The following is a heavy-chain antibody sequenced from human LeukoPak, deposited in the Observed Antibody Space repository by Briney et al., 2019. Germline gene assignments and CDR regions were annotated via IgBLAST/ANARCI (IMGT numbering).Heavy chain of an antibody. CDR1: GGSFSVYY. V-gene: IGHV4-34*01. CDR2: INHSGST. CDR3: ARGLDSSGYHSFYWYFDL. J-gene: IGHJ2*01. D-gene: IGHD3-22*01. Sequence: SETLSLTCAVYGGSFSVYYWSCIRQPPGKGLEWIGEINHSGSTNYNPSLESRVTISVDTSKNQFSLKLSSVTAADTAVYYCARGLDSSGYHSFYWYFDLWGRGTLVTVSS.